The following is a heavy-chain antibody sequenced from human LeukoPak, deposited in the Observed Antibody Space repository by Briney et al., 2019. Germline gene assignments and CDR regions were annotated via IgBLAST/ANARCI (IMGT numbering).Heavy chain of an antibody. V-gene: IGHV3-48*02. CDR2: ISSSSSTI. Sequence: GGSLRLSCAASGFTFSSYSMNWVRQAPGKGLEWVSYISSSSSTIYYADSVKGRFTISRDNAKNSLYLQMNSLRDEDTAVYYCAREYSSSWEGWFDPWGQGTLVTVSS. D-gene: IGHD6-13*01. CDR3: AREYSSSWEGWFDP. J-gene: IGHJ5*02. CDR1: GFTFSSYS.